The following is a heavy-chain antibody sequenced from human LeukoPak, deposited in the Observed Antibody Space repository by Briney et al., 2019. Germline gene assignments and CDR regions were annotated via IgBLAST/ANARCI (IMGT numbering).Heavy chain of an antibody. Sequence: GGSRRLSCVVAGLTLANYGMSWVRQAPGRGLEWVACASGSGGSTNYADSVKGRLTISRDNPKNTLYLEMNSLRADDKAVYLCAKRGVVIRVILVGFHKEAYYFDSWGQGALVTVSS. CDR2: ASGSGGST. J-gene: IGHJ4*02. CDR1: GLTLANYG. D-gene: IGHD3-22*01. CDR3: AKRGVVIRVILVGFHKEAYYFDS. V-gene: IGHV3-23*01.